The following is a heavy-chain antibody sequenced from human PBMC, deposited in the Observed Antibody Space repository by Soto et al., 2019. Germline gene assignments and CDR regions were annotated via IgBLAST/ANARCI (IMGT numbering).Heavy chain of an antibody. J-gene: IGHJ1*01. V-gene: IGHV3-30*01. Sequence: QVHLVESGGGVVQPGRPLRLSCAASGFTFSSFVLHWVRQIPGKGLQWVAAISQDGRNTHYADSVKGRFTISRDNSKNSVSLQMNRLRTEDTAVYYCAREDYRSGHAGTFHSWRQGTLVTVSS. CDR2: ISQDGRNT. CDR3: AREDYRSGHAGTFHS. CDR1: GFTFSSFV. D-gene: IGHD2-15*01.